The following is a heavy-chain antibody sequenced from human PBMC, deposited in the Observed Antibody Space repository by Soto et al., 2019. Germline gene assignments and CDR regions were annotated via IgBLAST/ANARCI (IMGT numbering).Heavy chain of an antibody. Sequence: GGSLRLSCEGSGFSVRTDWMSWLRQAPGKGLEWVANVQPDESQRHYVDSVKGRFTISRDNAKNSLYLQMDSLRDEDTAVYYCAARGGIYGYFDYWGQGTLVTVSS. CDR2: VQPDESQR. D-gene: IGHD3-3*02. CDR1: GFSVRTDW. CDR3: AARGGIYGYFDY. V-gene: IGHV3-7*05. J-gene: IGHJ4*02.